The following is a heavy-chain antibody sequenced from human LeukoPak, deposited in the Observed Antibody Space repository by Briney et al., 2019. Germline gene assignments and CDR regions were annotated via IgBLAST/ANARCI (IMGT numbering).Heavy chain of an antibody. CDR1: GFTFSSYA. CDR3: AKSWGYDSSGYYFDY. Sequence: PGGSLRLSCAASGFTFSSYAMSWVRQAPGKGLEWVSGISWNSGSIGYADSVKGRFTISRDNAKNSLYLQMNSLRAEDTALYYCAKSWGYDSSGYYFDYWGQGTLVTVSS. V-gene: IGHV3-9*01. J-gene: IGHJ4*02. D-gene: IGHD3-22*01. CDR2: ISWNSGSI.